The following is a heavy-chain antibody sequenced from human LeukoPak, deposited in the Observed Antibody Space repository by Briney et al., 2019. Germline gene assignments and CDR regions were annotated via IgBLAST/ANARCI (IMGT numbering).Heavy chain of an antibody. D-gene: IGHD3-10*01. Sequence: PSETLSLTCTVSGDSISSYYWNWIRQPPGKGLEWIGYIYYSGSTNYNPSLKSRVTISVDTSKNQFSLKLSSVTAADTAVYYCAREDYYGSGSPFDPWGQGTLVTVSS. V-gene: IGHV4-59*01. CDR1: GDSISSYY. CDR2: IYYSGST. CDR3: AREDYYGSGSPFDP. J-gene: IGHJ5*02.